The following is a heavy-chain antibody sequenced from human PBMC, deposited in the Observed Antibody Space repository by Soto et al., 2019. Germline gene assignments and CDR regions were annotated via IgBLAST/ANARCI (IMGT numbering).Heavy chain of an antibody. Sequence: PGETLSLSCAASGFTFSNYNMHWVRQPPGKGLEWIGEINHSGSTNYTPSLKSRVTISVDTSKNQFSLKLSSVTAADTAVYYCARSPGYSSEYFQHWGQGTLVTVSS. CDR2: INHSGST. CDR1: GFTFSNYN. D-gene: IGHD2-21*01. J-gene: IGHJ1*01. CDR3: ARSPGYSSEYFQH. V-gene: IGHV4-34*01.